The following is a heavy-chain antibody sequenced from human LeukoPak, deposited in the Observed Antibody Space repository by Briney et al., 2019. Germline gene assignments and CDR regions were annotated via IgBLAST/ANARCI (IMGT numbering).Heavy chain of an antibody. D-gene: IGHD5-18*01. CDR2: ISSNGGST. J-gene: IGHJ4*02. Sequence: GGSLRLSCAASGFTFSSYAMHWVRQAPGKGLEYVSAISSNGGSTYYANSVKGRFTISRDNSKNTLYLQMGSLRAEDMAVYYCARSNTVDYWGQGTLVTVSP. V-gene: IGHV3-64*01. CDR3: ARSNTVDY. CDR1: GFTFSSYA.